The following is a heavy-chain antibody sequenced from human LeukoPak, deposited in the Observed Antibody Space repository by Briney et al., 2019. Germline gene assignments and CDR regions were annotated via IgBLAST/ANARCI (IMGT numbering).Heavy chain of an antibody. CDR2: ISGSGGST. V-gene: IGHV3-23*01. Sequence: GGSLRLSCAASGFTFNSYAMSWVRQAPGKGLEWVSAISGSGGSTYYADSVKARFTISRDNSKNTLYLQMNSLRAEDTAVYYCAKGYCSTTSCRNFDSWGQGTLVTVSS. J-gene: IGHJ4*02. D-gene: IGHD2-2*01. CDR1: GFTFNSYA. CDR3: AKGYCSTTSCRNFDS.